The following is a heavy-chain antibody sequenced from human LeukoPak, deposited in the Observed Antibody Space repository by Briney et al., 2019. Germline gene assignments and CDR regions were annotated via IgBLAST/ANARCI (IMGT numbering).Heavy chain of an antibody. CDR3: ARVRGGRSWYYYGMDV. V-gene: IGHV3-30-3*01. D-gene: IGHD3-16*01. CDR2: ISYDGDNE. J-gene: IGHJ6*02. Sequence: GGSLRLSCAASGFTFSNFAMHWVRRAPGKGLEWVAVISYDGDNEYYADSVKGQFTISRDNSKDRLYLQMNSLRPEDTAMYYCARVRGGRSWYYYGMDVWGRGTTVTVSS. CDR1: GFTFSNFA.